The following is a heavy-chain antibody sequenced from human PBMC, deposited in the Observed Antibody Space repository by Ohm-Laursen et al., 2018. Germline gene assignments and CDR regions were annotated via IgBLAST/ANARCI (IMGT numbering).Heavy chain of an antibody. V-gene: IGHV4-34*01. J-gene: IGHJ3*02. Sequence: SDTLSLTCAVYGGSFSGYYWNWIRQPPGKGLEWIGEINHSRSTKYNSSFKSRVTISVDTSKNQFSLKLGSVTAADTAVYYCASLLRSPDAFDIWGQGTMVTVSP. CDR1: GGSFSGYY. CDR2: INHSRST. CDR3: ASLLRSPDAFDI.